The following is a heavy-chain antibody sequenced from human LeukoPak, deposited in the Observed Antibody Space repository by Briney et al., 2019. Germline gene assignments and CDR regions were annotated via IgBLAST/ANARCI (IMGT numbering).Heavy chain of an antibody. CDR3: ARKGVGATVAFDY. CDR2: IYPGDSDT. J-gene: IGHJ4*02. CDR1: GYSFTSYW. Sequence: GESLKISCTASGYSFTSYWIGWVRQMPGKRLEWMGIIYPGDSDTRYSPSFQGQVTISADQSISTAYLQWSSLKASDTAMYYCARKGVGATVAFDYWGQGTLVTVSS. V-gene: IGHV5-51*01. D-gene: IGHD1-26*01.